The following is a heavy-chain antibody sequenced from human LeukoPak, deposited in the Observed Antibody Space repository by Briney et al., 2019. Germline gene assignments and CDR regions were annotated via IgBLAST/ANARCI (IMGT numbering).Heavy chain of an antibody. D-gene: IGHD3-9*01. CDR1: GGSISSYY. V-gene: IGHV4-59*08. J-gene: IGHJ4*02. CDR3: ARAYYDILTGYYPFDY. CDR2: IYYSGST. Sequence: SETLSLTCTVSGGSISSYYWSWIRQPPGKGLEWIGYIYYSGSTNYNPSLKSRVTISVDTSKNQFSLKLSSVTAADTAVYYCARAYYDILTGYYPFDYWGQGTLVTVSS.